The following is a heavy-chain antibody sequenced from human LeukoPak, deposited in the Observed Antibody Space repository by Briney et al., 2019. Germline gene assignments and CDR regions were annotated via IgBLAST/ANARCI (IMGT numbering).Heavy chain of an antibody. V-gene: IGHV3-53*01. Sequence: GGSLTLSWAASGFTVSSNYMSWVRQAQGKGLEWVSVIYSGGSTYYADSVKGRFTISRDNSKNTLYLQMNSLRAEDTAVYYCASGSGSYRTPYYYMDVWGTGTTVTVSS. D-gene: IGHD3-10*01. CDR1: GFTVSSNY. J-gene: IGHJ6*03. CDR3: ASGSGSYRTPYYYMDV. CDR2: IYSGGST.